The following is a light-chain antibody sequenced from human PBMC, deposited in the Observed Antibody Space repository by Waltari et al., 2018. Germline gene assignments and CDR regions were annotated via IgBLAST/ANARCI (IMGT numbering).Light chain of an antibody. CDR3: MQALQTPYT. J-gene: IGKJ2*01. CDR1: QSLLHSNGKTF. V-gene: IGKV2-28*01. Sequence: DIVMTQSPLSLPVTPGEPASISCRSSQSLLHSNGKTFFDWYLQKPGQSPQLLIYLGSNRASGVPDRFSGSQSGTDFTLAISRVEAEDVGIYYCMQALQTPYTFGQGTKLEIK. CDR2: LGS.